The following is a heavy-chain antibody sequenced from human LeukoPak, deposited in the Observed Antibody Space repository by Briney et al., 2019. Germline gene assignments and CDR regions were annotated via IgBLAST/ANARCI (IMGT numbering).Heavy chain of an antibody. CDR2: ITAYNGNT. CDR1: GYTFTSYG. D-gene: IGHD2-8*01. Sequence: GASVKVSCKASGYTFTSYGISWVRQAPGQGLEWMGWITAYNGNTNYAQKLQGRVTMTTDTSTSTAYMELRSLRSDDTAVYYCARDSLMWDIVLMVYAIQDYWGQGTLVTVSS. CDR3: ARDSLMWDIVLMVYAIQDY. V-gene: IGHV1-18*01. J-gene: IGHJ4*02.